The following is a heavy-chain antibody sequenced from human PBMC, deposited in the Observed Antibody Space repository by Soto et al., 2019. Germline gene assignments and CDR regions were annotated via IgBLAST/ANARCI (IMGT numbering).Heavy chain of an antibody. D-gene: IGHD2-2*01. V-gene: IGHV1-3*01. CDR2: INAGNGNT. CDR1: GYIFTRHA. J-gene: IGHJ6*02. Sequence: ASVKVSCKASGYIFTRHAMDWVRQAPGQTLEWMGWINAGNGNTKCSQKFQGRVTITRDTSASTAYMELSSLKSEDTAVYYCARDPSIVLVPAATYYYYYYGMDVWGQGTTVTVSS. CDR3: ARDPSIVLVPAATYYYYYYGMDV.